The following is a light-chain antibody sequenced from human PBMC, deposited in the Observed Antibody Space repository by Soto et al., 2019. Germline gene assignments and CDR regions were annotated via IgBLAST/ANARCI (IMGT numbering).Light chain of an antibody. CDR3: QQYGWSPPIT. CDR2: HAS. V-gene: IGKV3-20*01. CDR1: QSVGNNY. Sequence: DIVLTQSPGTLSLSPGKRATLSCWASQSVGNNYLAWYQQKPGQAPRLLIYHASSRATGIPDRFSGSGSRTDFTLTISRLEPEDFAVYYCQQYGWSPPITFGQGTRLA. J-gene: IGKJ5*01.